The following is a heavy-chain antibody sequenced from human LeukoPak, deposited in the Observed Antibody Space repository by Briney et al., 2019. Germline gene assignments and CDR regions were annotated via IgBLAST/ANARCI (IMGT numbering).Heavy chain of an antibody. J-gene: IGHJ4*02. CDR3: ARGGVLVPAELDF. V-gene: IGHV4-34*01. D-gene: IGHD2-2*01. Sequence: SETLSLTCAVYGESFSGYYWSWIRQPPGKGLEWIGEINHSGSTIYNPSLKSRVTFSIDTSKNQFSLNLNSVTAADTAVYYCARGGVLVPAELDFWGQGTLVTVSS. CDR2: INHSGST. CDR1: GESFSGYY.